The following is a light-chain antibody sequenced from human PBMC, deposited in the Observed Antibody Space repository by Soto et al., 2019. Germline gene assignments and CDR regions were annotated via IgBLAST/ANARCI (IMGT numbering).Light chain of an antibody. V-gene: IGKV3-20*01. CDR2: DAS. CDR3: HQYGTSPQT. CDR1: QSVGNNF. J-gene: IGKJ1*01. Sequence: EIVLTQSPDTLSLSPGERATLSCRASQSVGNNFLAWYQQKPGQASTLLIYDASSRASGLPDRFSGSGSETDFTLTVSRLELEDFAVNFCHQYGTSPQTFGQGTKVDIK.